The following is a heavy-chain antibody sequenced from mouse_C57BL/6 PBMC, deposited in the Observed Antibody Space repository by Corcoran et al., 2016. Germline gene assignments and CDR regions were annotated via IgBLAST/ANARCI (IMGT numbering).Heavy chain of an antibody. Sequence: EVQLQQSGPVLVKPGASVKMSCKASGYTFTDYYMNWVKQSHGKRLEWIGVINPYNGGTSYNQKFKGNATLTVDKSSSTAYMELNSLTSEDSAVYYCARGGRTTVVAKGAMDYWGQGTSVTVSS. J-gene: IGHJ4*01. V-gene: IGHV1-19*01. CDR3: ARGGRTTVVAKGAMDY. D-gene: IGHD1-1*01. CDR1: GYTFTDYY. CDR2: INPYNGGT.